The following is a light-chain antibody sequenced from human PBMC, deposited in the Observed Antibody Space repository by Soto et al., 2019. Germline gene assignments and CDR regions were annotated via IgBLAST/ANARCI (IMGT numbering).Light chain of an antibody. J-gene: IGKJ1*01. CDR3: QQYNDWPQT. V-gene: IGKV1-39*01. Sequence: DIQMSQSPSSLSAAVGERVSITCRASQSISSYLNWYQQKPGKAPKLLIYAASSLQSGVPSRFSGSGSGTDFTLTISSLQSEDFAVYYCQQYNDWPQTFGQRTKVDI. CDR2: AAS. CDR1: QSISSY.